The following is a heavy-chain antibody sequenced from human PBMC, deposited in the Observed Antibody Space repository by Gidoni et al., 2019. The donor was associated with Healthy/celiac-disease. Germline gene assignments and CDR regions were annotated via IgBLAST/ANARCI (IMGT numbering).Heavy chain of an antibody. V-gene: IGHV1-69*01. Sequence: QVQLVQSGAEVTKPGSSVKVSCKASGGTFSSYAISWVRQAPGQGLEWMGGIIPIFGTANYAQKFQGRVTITADESTSTAYMELSSLRSEDTAVYYCARPHSSGYYGWFDPWGQGTLVTVSS. CDR1: GGTFSSYA. D-gene: IGHD3-22*01. CDR2: IIPIFGTA. CDR3: ARPHSSGYYGWFDP. J-gene: IGHJ5*02.